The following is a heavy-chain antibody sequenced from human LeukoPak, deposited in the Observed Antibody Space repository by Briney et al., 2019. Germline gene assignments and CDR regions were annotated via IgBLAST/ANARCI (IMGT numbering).Heavy chain of an antibody. J-gene: IGHJ4*02. CDR1: GYTFTGYY. D-gene: IGHD6-19*01. Sequence: ASVKVSCKASGYTFTGYYLHWVRQAPGQGLEWMGWINTYNGNTNYAQKLRGRVTMTTDTSTSTAYMELRSLRSDDTAVYYCAKDPHEFSSGWSHFDYWGQGTLVTVSS. CDR2: INTYNGNT. CDR3: AKDPHEFSSGWSHFDY. V-gene: IGHV1-18*04.